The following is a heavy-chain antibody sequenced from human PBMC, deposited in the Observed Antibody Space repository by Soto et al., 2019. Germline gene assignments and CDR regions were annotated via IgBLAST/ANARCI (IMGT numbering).Heavy chain of an antibody. CDR2: IYPGDSDT. CDR3: ARHIAARPNYYYYGMDV. CDR1: GYSFTSYW. Sequence: ESLKISCKGSGYSFTSYWIGWVRQMPGKGLEWMGIIYPGDSDTRYSPSFQGQVTISADKSISTAYLQWSSLKASDTAMYYCARHIAARPNYYYYGMDVWGQGTTVTVSS. J-gene: IGHJ6*02. D-gene: IGHD6-6*01. V-gene: IGHV5-51*01.